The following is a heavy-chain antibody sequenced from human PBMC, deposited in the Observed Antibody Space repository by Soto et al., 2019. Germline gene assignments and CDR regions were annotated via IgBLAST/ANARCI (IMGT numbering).Heavy chain of an antibody. Sequence: QLQLQESGPGLVKPSETLSLTCTVSGGSISSSSYYWGWIRQPPGKGLEWIGSIYYSGSTYYNPSLKSRVTISVDTSKNQFSLKLSSVTAADTAVYYCARPLGASITGTHGYWFDPWGQGTLVTVSS. D-gene: IGHD1-20*01. J-gene: IGHJ5*02. V-gene: IGHV4-39*01. CDR3: ARPLGASITGTHGYWFDP. CDR2: IYYSGST. CDR1: GGSISSSSYY.